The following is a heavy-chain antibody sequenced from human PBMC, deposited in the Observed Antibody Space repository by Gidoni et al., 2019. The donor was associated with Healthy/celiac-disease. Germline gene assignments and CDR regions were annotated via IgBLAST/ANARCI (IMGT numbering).Heavy chain of an antibody. CDR1: GGPFSGYY. D-gene: IGHD5-12*01. CDR3: ARGPGMATIGGLDY. Sequence: QVQLQQWGAGLLTPSDTLSLICAVYGGPFSGYYWSWIRQPPGKGLEWIGEINHSGSTNHNPSLKSRVTISVDTSKNQFSLKLSSVTAADTAVYYCARGPGMATIGGLDYWGQGTLVTVSS. J-gene: IGHJ4*02. CDR2: INHSGST. V-gene: IGHV4-34*01.